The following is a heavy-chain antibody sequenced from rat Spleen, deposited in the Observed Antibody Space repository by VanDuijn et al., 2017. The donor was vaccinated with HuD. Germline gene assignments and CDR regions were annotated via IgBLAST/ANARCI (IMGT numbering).Heavy chain of an antibody. J-gene: IGHJ2*01. CDR3: ARDGYNSYFDY. D-gene: IGHD1-9*01. Sequence: EVQLVESGGGLVQPGRSLKLPCAASGFTFSDYNMAWVRQSQKKGLEWVATLIYDGGRNFYRDSVKGRFTISRDNAKSFLYLQRDSLRAGDTATYYRARDGYNSYFDYWDQGVMVTVSS. CDR2: LIYDGGRN. V-gene: IGHV5S10*01. CDR1: GFTFSDYN.